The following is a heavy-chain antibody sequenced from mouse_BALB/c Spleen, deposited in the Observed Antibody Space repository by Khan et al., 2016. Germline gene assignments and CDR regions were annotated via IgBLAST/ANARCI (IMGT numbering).Heavy chain of an antibody. Sequence: EVELVESGGGLVKPGGSLKLSCAASGFTFSDYYMYWVRQTPEKRLEWVATISAGGSYTYYPDSVQGRFTISRDNAKNNLYLQMGSLKSEDTAMYYCARDRCDYFDSWGQGTTHTVSS. J-gene: IGHJ2*01. CDR2: ISAGGSYT. CDR1: GFTFSDYY. D-gene: IGHD2-14*01. V-gene: IGHV5-4*02. CDR3: ARDRCDYFDS.